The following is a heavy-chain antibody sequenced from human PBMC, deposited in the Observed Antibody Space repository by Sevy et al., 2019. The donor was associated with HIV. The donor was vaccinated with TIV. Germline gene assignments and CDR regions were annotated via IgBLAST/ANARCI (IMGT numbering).Heavy chain of an antibody. CDR1: GFTFSSYS. CDR3: ARERGQQLVRGWFGP. D-gene: IGHD6-13*01. J-gene: IGHJ5*02. Sequence: GGSLRLSCAASGFTFSSYSMNWVRQAPGKGLEWVSSISSSSSYIYYADSVKGRFTISRDNAKNSLYLQMNSLRAEDTAVYYFARERGQQLVRGWFGPWGQGTLVTVSS. CDR2: ISSSSSYI. V-gene: IGHV3-21*01.